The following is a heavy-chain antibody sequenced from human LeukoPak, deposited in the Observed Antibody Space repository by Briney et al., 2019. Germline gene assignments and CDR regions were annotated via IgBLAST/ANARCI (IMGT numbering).Heavy chain of an antibody. V-gene: IGHV3-30*18. D-gene: IGHD5-18*01. Sequence: GGSLRLSCAASGFTANTKNMYWVRQAPGKGLEWVAVISYDGSNKYYADSVKGRFTISRDNSKNTLYLQMNSLRAEDTAVYYCAKGTATHYGMDVWGQGTTVTVSS. CDR2: ISYDGSNK. CDR1: GFTANTKN. CDR3: AKGTATHYGMDV. J-gene: IGHJ6*02.